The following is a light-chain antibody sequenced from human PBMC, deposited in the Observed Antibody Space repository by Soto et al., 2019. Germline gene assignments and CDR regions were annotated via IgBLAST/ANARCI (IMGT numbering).Light chain of an antibody. CDR3: HQRSNWPLT. CDR1: QSVTKY. V-gene: IGKV3-11*01. Sequence: EVVLTQSPATLSLSPGERATLSCRASQSVTKYLAWYQQKPGQALRLLIYDVPKRATGIPARFSGSGSETDFTLTISSLEPGDFAVYYCHQRSNWPLTFGGGTKLEI. J-gene: IGKJ4*01. CDR2: DVP.